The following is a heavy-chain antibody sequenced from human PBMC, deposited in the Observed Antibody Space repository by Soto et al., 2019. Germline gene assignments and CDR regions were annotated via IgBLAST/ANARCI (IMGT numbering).Heavy chain of an antibody. J-gene: IGHJ5*02. CDR2: IYYSGST. CDR1: GGSISSYY. Sequence: SETLSLTCTVSGGSISSYYWSWIRQPPGKGLEWIGYIYYSGSTNYNPSLKSRVTISVDTSKNQFSLKLSSVTAADTAVYYCARDTIFVVVRGGTGVGNWFDPWGQGTLVTVSS. CDR3: ARDTIFVVVRGGTGVGNWFDP. V-gene: IGHV4-59*01. D-gene: IGHD3-3*01.